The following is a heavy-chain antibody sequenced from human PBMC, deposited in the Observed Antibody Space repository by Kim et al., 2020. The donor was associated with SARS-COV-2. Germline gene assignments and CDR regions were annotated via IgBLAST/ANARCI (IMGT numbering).Heavy chain of an antibody. D-gene: IGHD3-9*01. V-gene: IGHV3-7*04. J-gene: IGHJ6*03. Sequence: KGRFTISRDNAKNSLYLQMNSRRAEDTAVYYCARYYDILTGYYKYYYYMDVWGKGTTVTVSS. CDR3: ARYYDILTGYYKYYYYMDV.